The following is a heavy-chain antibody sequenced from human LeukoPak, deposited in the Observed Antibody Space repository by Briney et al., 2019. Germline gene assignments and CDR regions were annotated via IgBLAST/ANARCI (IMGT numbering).Heavy chain of an antibody. CDR3: ASVSSGYYFLGIDY. CDR2: IYYSGST. Sequence: SETLSLTCAVYGGSFSGYHWTWIRQPPGKGLEWIGSIYYSGSTYYNPSLKSRVTISVDTSKNQFSLKLSSVTAADTAVYYCASVSSGYYFLGIDYWGQGTLVTVSS. J-gene: IGHJ4*02. CDR1: GGSFSGYH. D-gene: IGHD3-22*01. V-gene: IGHV4-34*01.